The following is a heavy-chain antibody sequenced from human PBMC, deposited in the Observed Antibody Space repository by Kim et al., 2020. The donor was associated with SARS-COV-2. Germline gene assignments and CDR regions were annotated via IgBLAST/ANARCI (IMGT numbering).Heavy chain of an antibody. J-gene: IGHJ4*02. CDR3: AREVRYGSGSYYNDY. V-gene: IGHV4-30-2*04. Sequence: PSLKSRVTISGATSKTQFSLKLSSVTAADTAVYYCAREVRYGSGSYYNDYWGQGTLVTVSS. D-gene: IGHD3-10*01.